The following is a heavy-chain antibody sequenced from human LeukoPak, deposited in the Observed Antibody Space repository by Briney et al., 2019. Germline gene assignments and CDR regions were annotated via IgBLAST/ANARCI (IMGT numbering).Heavy chain of an antibody. CDR2: INSDGSST. CDR1: GFTFSSYW. J-gene: IGHJ5*02. D-gene: IGHD3/OR15-3a*01. Sequence: GGSLRLSCAASGFTFSSYWMHWVRHAPGKGLVWVSRINSDGSSTSYADSVKGRFTISRDNSKNTLYLQMNSLRAEDTAVYYCARDRTGGWFAPWGQGTLVTVSS. CDR3: ARDRTGGWFAP. V-gene: IGHV3-74*01.